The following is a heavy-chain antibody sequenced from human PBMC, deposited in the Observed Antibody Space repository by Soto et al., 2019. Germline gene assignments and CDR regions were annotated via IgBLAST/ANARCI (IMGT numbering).Heavy chain of an antibody. CDR1: GGTFSSYA. Sequence: ASVKVSCKASGGTFSSYAISWVRQAPGQGLEWMGGIIPIFGTANYAQKFQGRVTITADESTSTAYMELSSLRSEDTAVYYCAREDNFYDILTGYYPYWGQGTLVTVPS. CDR3: AREDNFYDILTGYYPY. CDR2: IIPIFGTA. J-gene: IGHJ4*02. D-gene: IGHD3-9*01. V-gene: IGHV1-69*13.